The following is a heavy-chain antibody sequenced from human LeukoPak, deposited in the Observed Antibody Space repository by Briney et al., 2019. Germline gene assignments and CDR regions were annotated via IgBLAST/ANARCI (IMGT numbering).Heavy chain of an antibody. CDR3: ARDQLWFGELPNDY. J-gene: IGHJ4*02. D-gene: IGHD3-10*01. Sequence: PGGSLTLSCAASGFTFSSYGMHWVRQAPGKGLEWVAVIWYDGSNKYYAASVEGRFTISRDNSKNTLYLQMNSLRAEDTAVYYCARDQLWFGELPNDYWGQGTLVTVSS. V-gene: IGHV3-33*01. CDR2: IWYDGSNK. CDR1: GFTFSSYG.